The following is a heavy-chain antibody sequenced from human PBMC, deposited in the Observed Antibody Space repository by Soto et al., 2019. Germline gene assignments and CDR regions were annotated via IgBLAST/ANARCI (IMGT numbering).Heavy chain of an antibody. J-gene: IGHJ4*02. Sequence: GGSLRLSCAASGFTFSSYAMHWVRQAPGKGLEWVAVISYDGSNKYYADSVKGRFTISRDNSKNTLYLQMNSLRAEDTAVYYCARADYYDSSGNLDYWGRGTQVTVS. CDR1: GFTFSSYA. CDR3: ARADYYDSSGNLDY. CDR2: ISYDGSNK. D-gene: IGHD3-22*01. V-gene: IGHV3-30-3*01.